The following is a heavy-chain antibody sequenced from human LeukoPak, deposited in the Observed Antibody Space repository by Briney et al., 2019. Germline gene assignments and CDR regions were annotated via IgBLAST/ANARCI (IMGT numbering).Heavy chain of an antibody. J-gene: IGHJ6*03. Sequence: ASVKVSCKASGYTFTGYYMHWVRQAPGQGLEWMGWINPNSGGTNYAQKFRGRVTMTTDTSTSTAYMELRSLRSDDTAVYYCARGSGVWFGENYYYYMDVWGRGTTVTVSS. CDR3: ARGSGVWFGENYYYYMDV. CDR2: INPNSGGT. V-gene: IGHV1-2*02. D-gene: IGHD3-10*01. CDR1: GYTFTGYY.